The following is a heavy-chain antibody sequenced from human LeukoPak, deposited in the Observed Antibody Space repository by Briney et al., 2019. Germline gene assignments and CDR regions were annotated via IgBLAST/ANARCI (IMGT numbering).Heavy chain of an antibody. Sequence: SETLSLTCAVYGGSFSGYYWSWIRQPPGKGLEWIGEINHSGSTNYNPSLKSRVTISVDTSKNQFSLKLSSVTAADTAVYYCARGNWGIDYWGQGTLVTVSS. CDR2: INHSGST. V-gene: IGHV4-34*01. D-gene: IGHD7-27*01. J-gene: IGHJ4*02. CDR1: GGSFSGYY. CDR3: ARGNWGIDY.